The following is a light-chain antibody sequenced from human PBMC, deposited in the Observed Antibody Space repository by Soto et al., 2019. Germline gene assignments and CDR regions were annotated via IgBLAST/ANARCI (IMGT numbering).Light chain of an antibody. J-gene: IGLJ2*01. CDR2: DVN. CDR1: SSDVGGYNF. V-gene: IGLV2-14*03. Sequence: QSALTQPASVSGSPGQSITISCTGTSSDVGGYNFVSWYQQLPGKAPKLMIFDVNHRPSGVSNRFSGSKSGNTASLTISGLQAEDEADYYCSSYTSSSTRVFGGGTKLTVL. CDR3: SSYTSSSTRV.